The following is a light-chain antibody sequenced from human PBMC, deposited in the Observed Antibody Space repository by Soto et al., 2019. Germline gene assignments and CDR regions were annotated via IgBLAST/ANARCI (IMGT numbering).Light chain of an antibody. CDR1: SSDVGGYNY. J-gene: IGLJ1*01. CDR2: DVS. Sequence: QSVLTQPASVSGSPGQSITISCTGTSSDVGGYNYVSWYQQHPGKAPKLMIYDVSNRPSGVSNRFSGSKSGNTASLTISGLQAEDEADYYRSSYTSSSVFGSGTKVTVL. V-gene: IGLV2-14*01. CDR3: SSYTSSSV.